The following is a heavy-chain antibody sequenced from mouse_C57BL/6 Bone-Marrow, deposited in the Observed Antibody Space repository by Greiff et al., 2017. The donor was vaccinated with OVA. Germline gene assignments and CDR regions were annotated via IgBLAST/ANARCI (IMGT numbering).Heavy chain of an antibody. Sequence: EVQLQQSGAALVRPGASVTLSCTASGFNIKDDYMHWVKQRPEPGLAWIGWIVPENGDNEYASKFPGKATITADTSSNTAYLQLSSLTSEDTAVYYCTTSFWGAMDYWGQGTSVTVSS. CDR1: GFNIKDDY. CDR2: IVPENGDN. D-gene: IGHD1-2*01. CDR3: TTSFWGAMDY. J-gene: IGHJ4*01. V-gene: IGHV14-4*01.